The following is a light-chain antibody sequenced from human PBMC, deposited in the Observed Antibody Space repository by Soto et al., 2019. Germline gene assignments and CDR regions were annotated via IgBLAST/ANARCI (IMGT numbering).Light chain of an antibody. CDR3: SSYTSSRAYV. CDR2: EVS. J-gene: IGLJ1*01. V-gene: IGLV2-14*01. CDR1: SSDVGGYNY. Sequence: QSALTQPGSVSGSPGQSITISCTGTSSDVGGYNYVSWYQQQLGKAPKLMIHEVSNRPSGVSNRFSGSKSGNTASLTISGLQAEDEADYYCSSYTSSRAYVFGIGTKLTVL.